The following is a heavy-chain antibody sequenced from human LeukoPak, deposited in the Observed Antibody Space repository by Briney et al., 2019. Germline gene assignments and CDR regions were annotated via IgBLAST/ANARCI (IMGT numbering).Heavy chain of an antibody. CDR1: GFTFSSDS. J-gene: IGHJ4*02. Sequence: GESLRLSCAASGFTFSSDSMNWGRQAPGKGLELDSSISSSTSYIYYADSVKGRFTISRDNAQNSLYLQMNSLRAEDAAVYYCAPGGRQGYYGAGSYLGVDYWGQGALVTVSS. CDR3: APGGRQGYYGAGSYLGVDY. CDR2: ISSSTSYI. V-gene: IGHV3-21*01. D-gene: IGHD3-10*01.